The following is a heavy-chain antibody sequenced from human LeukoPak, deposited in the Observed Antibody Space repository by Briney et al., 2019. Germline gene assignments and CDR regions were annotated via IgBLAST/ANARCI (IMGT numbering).Heavy chain of an antibody. CDR1: GYTFTGYY. CDR2: INPNSGGT. J-gene: IGHJ4*02. Sequence: ASVKVSCKASGYTFTGYYMHWVRQAPGQGLEWMGWINPNSGGTNYAQKFQGRVTTTRDTSISTAYMELSRLRSDDTAVYYCATLTTVTTELDYWGQGTLVTVSS. D-gene: IGHD4-17*01. V-gene: IGHV1-2*02. CDR3: ATLTTVTTELDY.